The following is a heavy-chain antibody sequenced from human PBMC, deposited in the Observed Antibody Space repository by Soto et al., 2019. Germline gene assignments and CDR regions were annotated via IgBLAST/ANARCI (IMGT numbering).Heavy chain of an antibody. V-gene: IGHV1-8*01. CDR1: GYTFTSYD. CDR2: MNPKSGNT. Sequence: QVQLVQSGAEVKKPGASVKVSCKASGYTFTSYDINWVRQATGQGLEWMGWMNPKSGNTGYAQKFQGRVTMTRNTSISTAYMELSSLRYEDTAVYYCARGSLHLGAVALYRFIYWGQGTLVTVSS. J-gene: IGHJ4*02. CDR3: ARGSLHLGAVALYRFIY. D-gene: IGHD3-16*02.